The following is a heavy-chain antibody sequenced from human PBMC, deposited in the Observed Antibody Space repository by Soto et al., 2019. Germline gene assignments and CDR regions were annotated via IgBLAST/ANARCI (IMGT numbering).Heavy chain of an antibody. Sequence: GGSMRLSCAASGFTFSTYALTWVRQAPGKGLEWVCTISYSGDDTYYADSVKGRFTISRDNSKNTLYLQMNSLRAEDTAVYYCAKVADYYGSGSPIDYWGQGTLVTVSS. J-gene: IGHJ4*02. CDR1: GFTFSTYA. V-gene: IGHV3-23*01. D-gene: IGHD3-10*01. CDR2: ISYSGDDT. CDR3: AKVADYYGSGSPIDY.